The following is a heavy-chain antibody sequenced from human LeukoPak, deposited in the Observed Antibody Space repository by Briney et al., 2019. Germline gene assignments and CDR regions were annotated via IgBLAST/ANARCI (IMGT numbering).Heavy chain of an antibody. CDR2: INWNGGST. Sequence: GGSLRLSCAASGFTFDDHGMSWVRQVPGKGLEWVSGINWNGGSTGYADSVKGRFTISRDNSKNTLYLQMNSLRAEDTAVYYCARDLLYYDILTGYWWGQGTLVTVSS. CDR3: ARDLLYYDILTGYW. D-gene: IGHD3-9*01. V-gene: IGHV3-20*04. CDR1: GFTFDDHG. J-gene: IGHJ4*02.